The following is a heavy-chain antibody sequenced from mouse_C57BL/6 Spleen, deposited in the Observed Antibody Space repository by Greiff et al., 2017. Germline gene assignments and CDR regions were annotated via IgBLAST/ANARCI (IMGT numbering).Heavy chain of an antibody. D-gene: IGHD1-3*01. V-gene: IGHV5-4*01. CDR1: GFTFSSYA. J-gene: IGHJ2*01. CDR3: AREKGLTDYFDY. CDR2: ISDGGSYT. Sequence: EVQLVESGGGLVKPGGSLKLSCAASGFTFSSYAMSWVRQTPEKRLEWVATISDGGSYTYYPDNVKGRFTISRDNAKNNLYLQMSHLKSEDTAMYYCAREKGLTDYFDYWGQGTTLTVSS.